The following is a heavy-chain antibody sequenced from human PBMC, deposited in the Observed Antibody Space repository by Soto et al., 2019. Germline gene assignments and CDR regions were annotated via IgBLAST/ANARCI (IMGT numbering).Heavy chain of an antibody. CDR2: INHSGST. J-gene: IGHJ6*02. D-gene: IGHD1-26*01. CDR3: ARGRGCLDV. Sequence: SETLSLTCAVYGGSFSGYYWSWIRQPPGKGLEWIGEINHSGSTNYNPSLKSRVTISVDTSKNQFSLKLSSVTAADTAVYYCARGRGCLDVWCQGTTVTVS. V-gene: IGHV4-34*01. CDR1: GGSFSGYY.